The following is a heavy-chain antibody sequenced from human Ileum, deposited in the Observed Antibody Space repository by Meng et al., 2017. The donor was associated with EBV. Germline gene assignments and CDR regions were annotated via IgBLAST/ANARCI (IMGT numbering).Heavy chain of an antibody. D-gene: IGHD1-26*01. CDR3: ARNSESGSYIDY. CDR1: GYSISTTNW. CDR2: IYYSGTT. V-gene: IGHV4-28*01. J-gene: IGHJ4*02. Sequence: QVQLHASGPGLVKPAATPSLTCAVSGYSISTTNWWGWIWQPPGKGLEWIGHIYYSGTTYNNPSLKSRVTMSIDPSKNQFSLKLSSVTAVDTAVYYCARNSESGSYIDYWGLGTLVTVSS.